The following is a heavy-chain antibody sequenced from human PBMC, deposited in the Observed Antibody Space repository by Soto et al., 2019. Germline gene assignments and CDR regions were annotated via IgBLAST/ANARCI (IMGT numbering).Heavy chain of an antibody. D-gene: IGHD3-22*01. V-gene: IGHV1-3*01. CDR1: GYTFTSYA. J-gene: IGHJ4*02. Sequence: QVPLVQSGAEVKKPGASVKVSCKASGYTFTSYAMHWVRQAPGQRLEWMGWINAGNGNTKYSQKFQGRVTITRDTSASTAYMELSSLRSEDTAVYYCARSATYYYDSSGYYEEGYFDYWGQGTLVTVSS. CDR3: ARSATYYYDSSGYYEEGYFDY. CDR2: INAGNGNT.